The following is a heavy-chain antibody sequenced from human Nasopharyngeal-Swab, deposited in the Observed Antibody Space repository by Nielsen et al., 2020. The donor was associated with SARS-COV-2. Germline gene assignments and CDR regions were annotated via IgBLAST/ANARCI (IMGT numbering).Heavy chain of an antibody. CDR1: GSSISSGGYS. CDR3: ARSDYYEYYAFDI. J-gene: IGHJ3*02. Sequence: SETLSLTCAVSGSSISSGGYSWSWIRQPPGKGLEWIGYIYHSGSTYYNPSLKSRVTISVDRSKNQFSLKLSSVTAADTAVYYCARSDYYEYYAFDIWGQGTMVTVSS. CDR2: IYHSGST. D-gene: IGHD3-22*01. V-gene: IGHV4-30-2*01.